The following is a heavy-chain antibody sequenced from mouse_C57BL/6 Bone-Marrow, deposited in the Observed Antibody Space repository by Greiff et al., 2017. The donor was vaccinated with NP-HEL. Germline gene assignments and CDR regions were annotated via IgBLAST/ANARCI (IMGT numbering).Heavy chain of an antibody. D-gene: IGHD2-3*01. Sequence: QVQLQQSGAELARPGASVKLSCKASGYTFPSYGISWVKQRTGQGLEWIGEIYPRSGNTYYNEKFKGKATLTADKSSSTAYMELRSLTSEDSAVYFCARYLYDGYPAWFAYWGQGTLVTVSA. V-gene: IGHV1-81*01. CDR3: ARYLYDGYPAWFAY. J-gene: IGHJ3*01. CDR2: IYPRSGNT. CDR1: GYTFPSYG.